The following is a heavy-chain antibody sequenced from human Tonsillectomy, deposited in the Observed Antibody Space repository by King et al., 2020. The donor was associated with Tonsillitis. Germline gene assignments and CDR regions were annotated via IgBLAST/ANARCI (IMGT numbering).Heavy chain of an antibody. V-gene: IGHV4-34*01. J-gene: IGHJ4*02. Sequence: VQLQQWGAGLLKPSETLSLTCAVYGGSFSGYYWSWIRQPPGEGLEWIGEISHVGSTTYNPSLKSLVTISEDTSKTKFSLRLTSLTAADTAVYYCARVDSSESYDYWGQGTLVTVSS. CDR1: GGSFSGYY. D-gene: IGHD6-6*01. CDR2: ISHVGST. CDR3: ARVDSSESYDY.